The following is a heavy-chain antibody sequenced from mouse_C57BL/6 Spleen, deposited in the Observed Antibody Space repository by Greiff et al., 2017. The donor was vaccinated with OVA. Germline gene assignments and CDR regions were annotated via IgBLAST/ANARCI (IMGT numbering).Heavy chain of an antibody. D-gene: IGHD1-1*01. V-gene: IGHV14-2*01. CDR2: FDPEDGET. Sequence: EVQVVESGAELVKPGASVKLSCTASGFNIKDYYMHWVKQRTEQGLEWIGRFDPEDGETKYAPKFQGKATITADTSSNTAYLQLSSLTSEDTAVYYCARSVYGSNYYARDYWGQGTSVTVSS. CDR3: ARSVYGSNYYARDY. J-gene: IGHJ4*01. CDR1: GFNIKDYY.